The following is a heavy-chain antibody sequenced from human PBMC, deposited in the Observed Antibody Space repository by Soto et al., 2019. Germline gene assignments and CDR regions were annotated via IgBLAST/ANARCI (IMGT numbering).Heavy chain of an antibody. CDR1: GFTVSSNY. J-gene: IGHJ4*02. CDR2: IYSGGST. V-gene: IGHV3-53*01. D-gene: IGHD2-2*02. CDR3: ARTVPATAIPGYFAY. Sequence: EVQLVESGGGLIQPGGSLRLSCAASGFTVSSNYMSWVRQAPGKGLEWVSVIYSGGSTYYADSVKGRFTISRDNSKNTLYLQMNSLRAEDTAVYYCARTVPATAIPGYFAYWGQGTLVTVSS.